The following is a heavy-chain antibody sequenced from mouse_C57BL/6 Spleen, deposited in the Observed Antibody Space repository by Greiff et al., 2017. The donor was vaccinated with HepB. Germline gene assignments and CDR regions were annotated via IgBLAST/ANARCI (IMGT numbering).Heavy chain of an antibody. CDR1: GFSFNTYA. CDR2: IRSKSNNYAT. Sequence: EADGGLVQPKGSLKLSCAASGFSFNTYAMNWVRQAPGKGLEWVARIRSKSNNYATYYADSVKDRFTISRDDSESMLYLQMNNLKTEDTAMYYCVRNSNYGLDYWGQGTSVTVSS. J-gene: IGHJ4*01. V-gene: IGHV10-1*01. D-gene: IGHD2-5*01. CDR3: VRNSNYGLDY.